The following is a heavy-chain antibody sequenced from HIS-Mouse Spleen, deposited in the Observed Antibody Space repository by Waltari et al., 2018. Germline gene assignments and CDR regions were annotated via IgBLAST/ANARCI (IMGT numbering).Heavy chain of an antibody. J-gene: IGHJ4*02. CDR2: ISYDGSNK. CDR1: GFTFSSYA. V-gene: IGHV3-30-3*01. D-gene: IGHD5-18*01. CDR3: ARGFVDTAMVDY. Sequence: QVQLVESGGGVVQPGRSLRPSCASSGFTFSSYAMHWVRQAPGTGLEWVAVISYDGSNKYYADSVKGRFTISRDNSKNTLYLQMNSLRAEDTAVYYCARGFVDTAMVDYWGQGTLVTVSS.